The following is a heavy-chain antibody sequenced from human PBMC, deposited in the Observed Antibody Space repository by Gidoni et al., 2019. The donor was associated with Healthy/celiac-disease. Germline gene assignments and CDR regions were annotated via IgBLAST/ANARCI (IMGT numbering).Heavy chain of an antibody. D-gene: IGHD5-18*01. Sequence: EMQLLESGGGLVQPGGSLRLSCAASGFTFRRYAMSWVRQAPGKWLEWVSAISGSGGSTYYADSGKGRCTISRDNSKNTLYLQMNSLRAEDTAVYYCAKDHGIQLPYYFDYWGKGTLVTVSS. V-gene: IGHV3-23*01. CDR2: ISGSGGST. CDR3: AKDHGIQLPYYFDY. CDR1: GFTFRRYA. J-gene: IGHJ4*02.